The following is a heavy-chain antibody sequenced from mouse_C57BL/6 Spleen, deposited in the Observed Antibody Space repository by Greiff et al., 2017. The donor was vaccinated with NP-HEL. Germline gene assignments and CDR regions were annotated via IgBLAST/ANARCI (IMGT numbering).Heavy chain of an antibody. CDR1: GYTFTSYW. D-gene: IGHD1-1*01. CDR3: ARSLRWGGGGY. Sequence: QVQLQQPGAELVKPGASVKLSCKASGYTFTSYWMHWVKQRPGQGLEWIGMIHPNSGSTNYNEKFKSKATLTVDKSSSTAYMQLSSLTSEDSAVYYCARSLRWGGGGYWGQGTTLTVSS. V-gene: IGHV1-64*01. J-gene: IGHJ2*01. CDR2: IHPNSGST.